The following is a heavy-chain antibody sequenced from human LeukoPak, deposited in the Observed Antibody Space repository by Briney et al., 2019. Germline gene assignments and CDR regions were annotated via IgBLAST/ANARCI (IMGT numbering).Heavy chain of an antibody. CDR2: ISSSGSTI. CDR1: GFTFSSYE. CDR3: ARLGYCNSGSCDY. D-gene: IGHD2-15*01. V-gene: IGHV3-48*03. J-gene: IGHJ4*02. Sequence: GASLRLSCAASGFTFSSYEMNWVRQAPGTGLEWVSYISSSGSTIYYADSVKGRFTISRDNTKNSLYLQITGLRSEDTAVYYCARLGYCNSGSCDYWGQGTLVTVSS.